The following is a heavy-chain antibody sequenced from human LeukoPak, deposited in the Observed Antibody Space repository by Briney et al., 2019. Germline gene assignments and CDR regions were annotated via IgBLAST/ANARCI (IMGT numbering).Heavy chain of an antibody. D-gene: IGHD3-16*01. CDR1: GFTFSSYA. J-gene: IGHJ4*02. CDR3: AKWPEGAMDYFDY. Sequence: GGSLRLSCAASGFTFSSYAMHWVRQAPVKGLEWVSAISGDGTCTYYADSVKGRFTISRDNSKNTLYLEMSSLRVEDTAIYYCAKWPEGAMDYFDYWGQGTLVTVSS. CDR2: ISGDGTCT. V-gene: IGHV3-23*01.